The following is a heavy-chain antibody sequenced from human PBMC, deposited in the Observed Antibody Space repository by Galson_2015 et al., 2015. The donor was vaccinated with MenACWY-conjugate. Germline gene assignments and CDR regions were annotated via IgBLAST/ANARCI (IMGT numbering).Heavy chain of an antibody. J-gene: IGHJ6*02. CDR2: INTNTGNP. D-gene: IGHD3-22*01. Sequence: SVKVSCKASGYTFTSYAMNWVRQAPGQGLEWMGWINTNTGNPTYAQGFTGRFVFSLDTSVSTAYLQISSLKAEDTAVYYCAREKEYYYDSSGYYSDYGMDVWGQGTTVTVSS. CDR3: AREKEYYYDSSGYYSDYGMDV. CDR1: GYTFTSYA. V-gene: IGHV7-4-1*02.